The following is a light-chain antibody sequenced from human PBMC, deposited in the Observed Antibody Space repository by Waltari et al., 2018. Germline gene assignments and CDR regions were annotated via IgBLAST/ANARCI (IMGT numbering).Light chain of an antibody. CDR2: WAS. CDR3: QQYYSTPDT. CDR1: SVLYSTNNKNY. Sequence: SVLYSTNNKNYLAWYQQKPGQPPKLLIYWASTRESGVPDRFGGSGSGTDFTLTISSLQAEDVAVYYCQQYYSTPDTFGQGTKLEIK. J-gene: IGKJ2*01. V-gene: IGKV4-1*01.